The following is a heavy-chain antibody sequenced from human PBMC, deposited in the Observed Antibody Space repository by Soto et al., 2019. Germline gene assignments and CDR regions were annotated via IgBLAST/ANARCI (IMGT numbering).Heavy chain of an antibody. J-gene: IGHJ5*02. CDR3: VRDGTKTLRDWFDP. D-gene: IGHD1-1*01. CDR2: IYATGTT. V-gene: IGHV4-4*07. CDR1: GASISGFY. Sequence: SETLSLTCTVSGASISGFYWSWIRKSAGKGLEWIRRIYATGTTDYNPSLKSRVMMSVDTSKKQFSLKLRSVTAADTAVYYCVRDGTKTLRDWFDPWGQGIPVTVSS.